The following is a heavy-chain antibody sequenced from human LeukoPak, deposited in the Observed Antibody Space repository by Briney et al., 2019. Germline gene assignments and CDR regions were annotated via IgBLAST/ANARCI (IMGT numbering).Heavy chain of an antibody. V-gene: IGHV4-39*07. Sequence: KASETLSLTCTVSGGSISSSSYYWGWIRQPPGKGLEWIGSIYYSGSTYYNPSLKSRVTISVGTSKNQFSLKLSSVTAADTAVYYCARVYYSRSYDYWYFDLWGRGTLVTVSS. CDR1: GGSISSSSYY. J-gene: IGHJ2*01. D-gene: IGHD6-13*01. CDR2: IYYSGST. CDR3: ARVYYSRSYDYWYFDL.